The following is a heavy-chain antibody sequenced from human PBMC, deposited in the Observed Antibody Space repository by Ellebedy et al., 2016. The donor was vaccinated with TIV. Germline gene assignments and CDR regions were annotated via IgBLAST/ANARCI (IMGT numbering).Heavy chain of an antibody. CDR2: FSTIT. J-gene: IGHJ4*02. Sequence: PGGSLRLSCAASGFTFSTYSLNWVRQAPGKGLEWVSSFSTITNYVDSVRGRFTISRDNAKNSLYLQMNSLRVEDTAVYYCARDGVTTRFSLFDYWGQGTLVTVSS. V-gene: IGHV3-21*01. CDR1: GFTFSTYS. D-gene: IGHD4-11*01. CDR3: ARDGVTTRFSLFDY.